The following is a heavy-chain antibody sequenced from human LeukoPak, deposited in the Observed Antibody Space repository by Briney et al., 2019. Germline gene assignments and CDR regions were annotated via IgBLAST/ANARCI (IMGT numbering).Heavy chain of an antibody. Sequence: GGSLRLSCAASGFRFTDYSMSWVRQAPGKGLEWVAGLGRSGEYTYYAGSVKGRFTISRDNSKDTVSLQMNSLRFEDSTIYFCVKDRPCETCMPMDAWGQGTTVTVSS. J-gene: IGHJ6*02. CDR3: VKDRPCETCMPMDA. CDR2: LGRSGEYT. V-gene: IGHV3-23*01. D-gene: IGHD2-2*01. CDR1: GFRFTDYS.